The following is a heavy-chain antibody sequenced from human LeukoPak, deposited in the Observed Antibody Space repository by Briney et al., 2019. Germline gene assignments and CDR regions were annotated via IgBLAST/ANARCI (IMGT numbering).Heavy chain of an antibody. D-gene: IGHD3-22*01. CDR2: INPNSGGT. V-gene: IGHV1-2*06. J-gene: IGHJ5*02. CDR3: ARTYYYDGSGYYYVRTQNGGGFDP. Sequence: ASVKVSCKASGYTFTGYYMHWVRQAPGQGLEWMGRINPNSGGTNYAQKFQGRVTMTRDTSISTAYMELSRLRSDDTAVYYCARTYYYDGSGYYYVRTQNGGGFDPWGQGTLVTVSS. CDR1: GYTFTGYY.